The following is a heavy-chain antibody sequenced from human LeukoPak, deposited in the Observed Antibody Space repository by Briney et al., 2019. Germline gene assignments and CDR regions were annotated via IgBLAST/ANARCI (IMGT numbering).Heavy chain of an antibody. D-gene: IGHD2-21*02. J-gene: IGHJ4*02. CDR1: GFTFSSYA. CDR2: INHSGST. CDR3: ARGEGAYCGGDCYSD. Sequence: PGGSLRLSCAASGFTFSSYAMSWIRQPPGKGLEWIGEINHSGSTNYNPSLKSRVTISVDTSKNQFSLKLSSVTAADTAVYYCARGEGAYCGGDCYSDWGQGTLVTVSS. V-gene: IGHV4-34*01.